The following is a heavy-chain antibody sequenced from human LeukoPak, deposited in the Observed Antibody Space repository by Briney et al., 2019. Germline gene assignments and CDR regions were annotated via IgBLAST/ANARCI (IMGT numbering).Heavy chain of an antibody. J-gene: IGHJ4*02. Sequence: PGGSLRLSCAASGFTFSGSAMHWVRQASGKGLEWVGRIRSKANSYATAYAASVKGRFTISRDDSKNTAYLQMNSLKTEDTAVYYCTTREKHLDYWGQGTLVTVSS. D-gene: IGHD2-2*01. CDR1: GFTFSGSA. V-gene: IGHV3-73*01. CDR2: IRSKANSYAT. CDR3: TTREKHLDY.